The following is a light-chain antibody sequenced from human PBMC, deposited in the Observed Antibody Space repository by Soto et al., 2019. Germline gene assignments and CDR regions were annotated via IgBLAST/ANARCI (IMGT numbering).Light chain of an antibody. CDR2: AAS. CDR3: QQSYSTRLMYT. V-gene: IGKV1-39*01. J-gene: IGKJ2*01. CDR1: QSISSY. Sequence: DIQMTQSPSSLSASVGDSVTITCRASQSISSYLNWYQQKPGKAPKLLIYAASSLQSGVPSRFSGGGSGTDFTLTISSLQPEDFATYYCQQSYSTRLMYTFGQGTKLEIK.